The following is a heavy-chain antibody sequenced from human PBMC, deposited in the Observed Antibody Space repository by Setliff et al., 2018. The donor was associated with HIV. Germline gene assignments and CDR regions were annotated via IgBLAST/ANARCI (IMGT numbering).Heavy chain of an antibody. V-gene: IGHV1-69*10. J-gene: IGHJ3*02. Sequence: GASVKVSCKASGGTFSNYALSWVQQAPGQGLEWMGGIIPMLSIANYAQKFQDRLTITADESTSTAYMELSSLTSDDTAVYHCARGEGYSSGWFKYYYKAFDIWGQGTMVTVSS. CDR3: ARGEGYSSGWFKYYYKAFDI. CDR2: IIPMLSIA. D-gene: IGHD6-19*01. CDR1: GGTFSNYA.